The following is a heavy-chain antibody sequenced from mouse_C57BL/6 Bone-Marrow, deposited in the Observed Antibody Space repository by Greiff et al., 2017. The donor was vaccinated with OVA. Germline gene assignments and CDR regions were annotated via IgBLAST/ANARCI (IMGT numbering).Heavy chain of an antibody. CDR1: GYTFTDYE. D-gene: IGHD2-5*01. CDR2: LDPETGGT. J-gene: IGHJ4*01. Sequence: QVPLQQSGAELVRPGASVTLSCKASGYTFTDYEMHWVQQTPVHGLEWIGALDPETGGTAYNQKFKGKAILTADKSSSTAYIELRSLTSEDSAVYYCTRGYSNYYAMDYWGQGTSVTVSS. CDR3: TRGYSNYYAMDY. V-gene: IGHV1-15*01.